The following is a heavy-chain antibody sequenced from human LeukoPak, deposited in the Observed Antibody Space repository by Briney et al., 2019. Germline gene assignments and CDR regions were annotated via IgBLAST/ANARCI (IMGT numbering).Heavy chain of an antibody. V-gene: IGHV3-33*01. CDR2: LWYDGNNK. Sequence: GGSLRLSCAASGFTFSSYGMHWVRQAPGKGLEWVAVLWYDGNNKYYADSVKGRFTISRDNSKNTLFLQMNSLRAEDTAVYYCARDNDCTSTSCYVFEYWGQGTLVTVSS. CDR3: ARDNDCTSTSCYVFEY. J-gene: IGHJ4*02. D-gene: IGHD2-2*01. CDR1: GFTFSSYG.